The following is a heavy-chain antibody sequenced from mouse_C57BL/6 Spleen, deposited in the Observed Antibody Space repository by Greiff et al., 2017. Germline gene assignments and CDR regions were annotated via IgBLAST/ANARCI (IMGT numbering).Heavy chain of an antibody. J-gene: IGHJ2*01. Sequence: VQLKQSGPGLVKPSQSLSLTCSVTGYSITSGYYWNWIRQFPGNKLEWMGYISYDGSNNYNPSLKNRISITRDTSKNQFFLKLNSVTTEDTATYYCARGYDYDEYYFDYWGQGTTLTVSS. CDR3: ARGYDYDEYYFDY. V-gene: IGHV3-6*01. D-gene: IGHD2-4*01. CDR2: ISYDGSN. CDR1: GYSITSGYY.